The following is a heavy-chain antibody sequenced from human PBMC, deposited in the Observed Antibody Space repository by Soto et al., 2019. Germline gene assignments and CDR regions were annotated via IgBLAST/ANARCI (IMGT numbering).Heavy chain of an antibody. D-gene: IGHD1-1*01. V-gene: IGHV4-34*01. Sequence: SETLSLTCGVYGGSFSGYQWNWIRQSPGQGLGWIGEINHSGTTKYNPSLESRINLSVDTSKKQFSLKMFSVTAADTATYYCARGWRFDPWGQGTQVTVSS. CDR2: INHSGTT. J-gene: IGHJ5*02. CDR3: ARGWRFDP. CDR1: GGSFSGYQ.